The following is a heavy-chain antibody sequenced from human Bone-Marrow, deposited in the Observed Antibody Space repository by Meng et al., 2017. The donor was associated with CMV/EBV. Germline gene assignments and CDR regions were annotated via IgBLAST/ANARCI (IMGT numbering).Heavy chain of an antibody. CDR1: GGFIGSRTYF. Sequence: SETLSLTCTVSGGFIGSRTYFWGWIRQPPGKGLEWIGSIYYSGSTYPNSSLKSRVTISMDTSKNQFSLRLTAVTAADTAVYYCARHQESDYGDYVSPLPPRTPNDYWGRGTLVTVSS. CDR2: IYYSGST. D-gene: IGHD4-17*01. CDR3: ARHQESDYGDYVSPLPPRTPNDY. J-gene: IGHJ4*02. V-gene: IGHV4-39*01.